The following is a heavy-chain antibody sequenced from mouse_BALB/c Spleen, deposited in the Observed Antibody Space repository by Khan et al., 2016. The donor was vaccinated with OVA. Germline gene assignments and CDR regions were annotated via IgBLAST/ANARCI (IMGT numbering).Heavy chain of an antibody. CDR2: INTYTGEP. CDR3: ARVGNYWYFDG. D-gene: IGHD2-1*01. Sequence: QIQLVQSGPELKKPGETVKISCKASGYTFTNYGMTWVKQAPGKGLKWMGWINTYTGEPTYADDFKGRFAFSLETSVTTASLQINNLKNEDTATYFCARVGNYWYFDGWGAGTTVTVSS. J-gene: IGHJ1*01. CDR1: GYTFTNYG. V-gene: IGHV9-3-1*01.